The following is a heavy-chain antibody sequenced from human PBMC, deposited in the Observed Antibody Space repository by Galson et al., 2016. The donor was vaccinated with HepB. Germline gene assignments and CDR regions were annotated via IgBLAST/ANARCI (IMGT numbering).Heavy chain of an antibody. CDR2: ISTTGNTI. D-gene: IGHD2-21*02. J-gene: IGHJ4*02. V-gene: IGHV3-11*01. CDR3: ARAMANTVVTLDV. Sequence: SLRLSCAASGFTFSDYFINWLRQAPGKGLEWLSHISTTGNTIFYADSVKGRFTITRDNAKNSLYLQMNSLRADDTAVYYCARAMANTVVTLDVWGLGTLVTVSS. CDR1: GFTFSDYF.